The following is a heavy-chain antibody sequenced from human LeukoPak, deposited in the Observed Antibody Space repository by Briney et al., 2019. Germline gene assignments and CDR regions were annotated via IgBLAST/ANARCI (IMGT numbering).Heavy chain of an antibody. V-gene: IGHV4-38-2*02. Sequence: SETLSLTCTVSGYSISSGYYWGWIRQPPGKGLEWIGSIYHSGSTYYNPSLKSRVTISVDTSKNQFSLKLSSVTAADTAVYYCAKLGQSSAYYYSDYWGQGTLVTVSS. J-gene: IGHJ4*02. CDR3: AKLGQSSAYYYSDY. CDR2: IYHSGST. D-gene: IGHD3-22*01. CDR1: GYSISSGYY.